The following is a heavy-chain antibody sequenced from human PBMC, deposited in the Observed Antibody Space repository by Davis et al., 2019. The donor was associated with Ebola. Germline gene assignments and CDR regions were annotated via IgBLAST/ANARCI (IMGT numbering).Heavy chain of an antibody. J-gene: IGHJ4*02. Sequence: MPSETLSLTCAVYGGSLSDYYWSWIRQPPGKGLEWIGKINHRGSTNYNPFLKSRITISVDTSKNQVSLKLTSVTAADTAVYYCVGFARSSSGDDYWGQGTLVTVSS. V-gene: IGHV4-34*01. CDR3: VGFARSSSGDDY. CDR2: INHRGST. CDR1: GGSLSDYY. D-gene: IGHD6-6*01.